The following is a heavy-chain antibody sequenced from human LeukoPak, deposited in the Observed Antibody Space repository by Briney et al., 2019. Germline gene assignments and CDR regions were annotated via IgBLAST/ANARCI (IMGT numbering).Heavy chain of an antibody. D-gene: IGHD1-26*01. CDR3: ARVTRGSYRYFDY. V-gene: IGHV4-61*02. CDR1: GGSISSGSYY. CDR2: IYTSGST. J-gene: IGHJ4*02. Sequence: PSQTLSLTCTVSGGSISSGSYYWSWIRQPAGKGLEWIGRIYTSGSTNYNPSLKSRVTISVDTSRNQFSLKLSSVTAADTAVYYCARVTRGSYRYFDYWGQGTLVTVSS.